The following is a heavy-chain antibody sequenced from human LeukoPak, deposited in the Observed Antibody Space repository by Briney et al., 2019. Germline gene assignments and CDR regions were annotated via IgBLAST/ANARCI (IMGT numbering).Heavy chain of an antibody. CDR2: IKSKTDGGTT. CDR1: GFIFSNAW. D-gene: IGHD3-9*01. J-gene: IGHJ4*02. Sequence: PGGSLRLSCAASGFIFSNAWMNWVRQGPGKGLEWVGRIKSKTDGGTTDYAAPVKGRFIISRDDSKNTLYLQMNSLKTEDTALYYCTTVYLTGEGNDYWGQGTLVTVSS. V-gene: IGHV3-15*07. CDR3: TTVYLTGEGNDY.